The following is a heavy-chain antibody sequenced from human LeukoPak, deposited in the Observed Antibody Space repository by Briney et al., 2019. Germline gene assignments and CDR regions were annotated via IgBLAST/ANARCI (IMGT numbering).Heavy chain of an antibody. V-gene: IGHV3-30*18. CDR3: GKVGGSGNLNYYNSGMDV. D-gene: IGHD3-10*01. CDR1: GFTFSSYG. Sequence: RPGRSLRLSCAASGFTFSSYGMHWVRQAPGKGLEWVAVISYDGSNKYYADSVKGRFTISRDNSKNTLYLQMNSRRAEDTAVYYCGKVGGSGNLNYYNSGMDVWGKGTTVTLS. CDR2: ISYDGSNK. J-gene: IGHJ6*04.